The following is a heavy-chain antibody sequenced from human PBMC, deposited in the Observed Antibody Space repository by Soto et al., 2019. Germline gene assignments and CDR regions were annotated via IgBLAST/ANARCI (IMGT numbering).Heavy chain of an antibody. Sequence: SETLSLTCTVSGGSISSYYWSWIRQPPGKGLEWIGYIYYSGSTNYNPSLKSRVTISVDTSKNQFSLKLSSVTAADTAVYYCARGITIFGVVIIRKNYYYYMDVWGKGTTVTVSS. CDR2: IYYSGST. D-gene: IGHD3-3*01. CDR1: GGSISSYY. CDR3: ARGITIFGVVIIRKNYYYYMDV. J-gene: IGHJ6*03. V-gene: IGHV4-59*12.